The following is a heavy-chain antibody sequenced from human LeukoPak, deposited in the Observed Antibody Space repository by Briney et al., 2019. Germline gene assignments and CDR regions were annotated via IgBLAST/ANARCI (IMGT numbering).Heavy chain of an antibody. J-gene: IGHJ5*02. CDR3: ARERVTIFGVVIPHWFDP. CDR2: IYYSGIT. Sequence: SETLSLTCTVSGGSISSSSCYWGWIRQPPGKGLEWIGSIYYSGITYYNPSLTSRVTISVDTSKNQFSLKLSSVTVADTAVYYCARERVTIFGVVIPHWFDPWGQGTLVTVSS. V-gene: IGHV4-39*02. D-gene: IGHD3-3*01. CDR1: GGSISSSSCY.